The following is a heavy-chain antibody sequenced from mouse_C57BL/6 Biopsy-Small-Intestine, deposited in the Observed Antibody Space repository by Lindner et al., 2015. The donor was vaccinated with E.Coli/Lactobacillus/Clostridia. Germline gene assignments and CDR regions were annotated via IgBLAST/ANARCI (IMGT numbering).Heavy chain of an antibody. Sequence: VQLQESGTELVKPGASVKISCKASGYAFSSSWMNWVKQRPGKGLEWIGRIYPGDGDITYNGKFKGKATLTADKSSSIAYMQLSSLTSEDSAVYFCARGTRLDYWGQGTTLTVSS. J-gene: IGHJ2*01. V-gene: IGHV1-82*01. CDR3: ARGTRLDY. CDR2: IYPGDGDI. D-gene: IGHD3-3*01. CDR1: GYAFSSSW.